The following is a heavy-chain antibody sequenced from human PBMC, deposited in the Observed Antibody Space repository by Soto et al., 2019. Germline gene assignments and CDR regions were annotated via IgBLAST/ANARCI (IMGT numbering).Heavy chain of an antibody. CDR3: VSQRTSVLTQAYFDY. CDR1: GGSVSNSNYY. CDR2: VYYRGRS. J-gene: IGHJ4*02. Sequence: SETLSLTCTVSGGSVSNSNYYWGWIRQSPGKGLEWIGSVYYRGRSYSKSSVKSRVTISVDASKNQFSLNLNSVTASDTAVYYCVSQRTSVLTQAYFDYWGPGALVTVSS. D-gene: IGHD2-8*01. V-gene: IGHV4-39*01.